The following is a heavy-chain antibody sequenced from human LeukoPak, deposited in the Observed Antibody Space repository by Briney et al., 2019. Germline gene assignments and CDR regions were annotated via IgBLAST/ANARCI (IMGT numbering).Heavy chain of an antibody. CDR3: ARGDYPYYYYYYMDV. D-gene: IGHD4-11*01. CDR2: ISYDGSEK. CDR1: GFPFHTYD. Sequence: QPGRSLRLSCAASGFPFHTYDMHWVHRAPGKGLEWVAFISYDGSEKYYADSVKGRFTISRDNSNDTVSVLMNSLRPEDTAVYYCARGDYPYYYYYYMDVWGKGATVTVSS. J-gene: IGHJ6*03. V-gene: IGHV3-30*04.